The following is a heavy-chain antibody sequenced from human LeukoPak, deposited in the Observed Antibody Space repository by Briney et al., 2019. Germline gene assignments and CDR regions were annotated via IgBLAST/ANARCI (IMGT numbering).Heavy chain of an antibody. J-gene: IGHJ3*02. CDR1: GGTFSSYA. CDR3: ARWSRRDYVNAFDI. Sequence: SVKVSCKASGGTFSSYAISWVRQAPGQGLEWMGGIIPIFGTANYAQKFQGRVTITADKSTSTAYMELSSLRSDDTAVYYCARWSRRDYVNAFDIWGQGTMVTVSS. V-gene: IGHV1-69*06. D-gene: IGHD4-17*01. CDR2: IIPIFGTA.